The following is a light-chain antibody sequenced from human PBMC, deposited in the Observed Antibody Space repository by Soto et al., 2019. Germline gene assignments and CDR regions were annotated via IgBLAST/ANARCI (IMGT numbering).Light chain of an antibody. CDR2: DVS. CDR1: SSEVGGYNY. Sequence: QSVLTQPASVSGSPGQSITISCTGTSSEVGGYNYVSWNQQHPGKAPKLMIYDVSNLPSGFSNRFSGSKSGNTASLTISGHQAEDEADYYCSSYTSSSSVFGTGTKVTVL. J-gene: IGLJ1*01. V-gene: IGLV2-14*01. CDR3: SSYTSSSSV.